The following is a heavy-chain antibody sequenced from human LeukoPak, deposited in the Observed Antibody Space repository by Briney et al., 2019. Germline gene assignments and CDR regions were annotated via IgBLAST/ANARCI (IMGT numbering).Heavy chain of an antibody. CDR1: VGSISSYY. Sequence: SETLSLTCTVSVGSISSYYWSWIRQPPGKGLEWIGYIYYSGSTNYSPSLKSRVTISVDTSKNQFSLKLSSVTAADTAVYYCARLYSNSLGRVFDYWGQGTLVTVSS. J-gene: IGHJ4*02. CDR2: IYYSGST. V-gene: IGHV4-59*01. D-gene: IGHD4-11*01. CDR3: ARLYSNSLGRVFDY.